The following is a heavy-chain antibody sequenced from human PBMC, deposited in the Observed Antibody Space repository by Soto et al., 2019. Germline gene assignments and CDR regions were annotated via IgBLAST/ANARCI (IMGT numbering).Heavy chain of an antibody. J-gene: IGHJ3*02. CDR1: GDSISSFSYY. CDR2: ISYSGNT. V-gene: IGHV4-39*01. CDR3: ARPLTTTSHDAFEI. Sequence: PSETLSLTCTVSGDSISSFSYYWGWIRQPPGKGLEWIGSISYSGNTYYNPSLESRVTISVDTSKRQFSLKLSSVTAADTAVYYCARPLTTTSHDAFEIWGQGTMVTVSS. D-gene: IGHD4-4*01.